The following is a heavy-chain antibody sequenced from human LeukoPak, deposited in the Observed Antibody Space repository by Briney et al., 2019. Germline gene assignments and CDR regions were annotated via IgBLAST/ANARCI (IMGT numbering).Heavy chain of an antibody. CDR1: GFTFTDYF. J-gene: IGHJ6*02. V-gene: IGHV3-7*03. Sequence: GGSLRLSCVASGFTFTDYFMSWVRQAPGKGLEWVASIKHNGGEKYYVDSVKGRFTISRDNSKNFVYLQMHSLRTEDTALYYCTKDMEWGMDVWGQGTTVIVSS. CDR2: IKHNGGEK. CDR3: TKDMEWGMDV. D-gene: IGHD3-3*01.